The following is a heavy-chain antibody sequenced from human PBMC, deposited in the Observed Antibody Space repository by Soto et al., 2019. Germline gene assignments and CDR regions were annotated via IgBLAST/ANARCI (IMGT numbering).Heavy chain of an antibody. CDR1: GFSLSTSGMC. CDR2: IDWDDDK. V-gene: IGHV2-70*01. D-gene: IGHD3-9*01. J-gene: IGHJ5*02. Sequence: SGPTLVNPTPTLPLTCTFAGFSLSTSGMCVSWTRHHPGKALEWLALIDWDDDKYYSTSLKTRLTISKDTSKNQVVLTMTNMDPVDTATYYCARIVGLRYQGWFDPWGQGTLVTVSS. CDR3: ARIVGLRYQGWFDP.